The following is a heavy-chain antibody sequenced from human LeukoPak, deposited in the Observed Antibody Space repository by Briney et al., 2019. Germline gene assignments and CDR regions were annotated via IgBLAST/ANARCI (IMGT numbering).Heavy chain of an antibody. CDR1: GYTFTSYG. CDR2: ISAYNGNT. V-gene: IGHV1-18*01. D-gene: IGHD1-7*01. CDR3: ARDGRPGWNYAIDY. Sequence: GASVKVSCKTSGYTFTSYGIGWVRQAPGQGLEWMGWISAYNGNTNYAQKVQGRVTMTTDTSTSTAYMELRSLRSDDTAVYYCARDGRPGWNYAIDYWGQGTLVTVSS. J-gene: IGHJ4*02.